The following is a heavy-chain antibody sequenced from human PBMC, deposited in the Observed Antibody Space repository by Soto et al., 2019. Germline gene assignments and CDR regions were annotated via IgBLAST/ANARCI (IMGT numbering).Heavy chain of an antibody. CDR1: GFTFSSYA. J-gene: IGHJ6*03. CDR2: ISGSGGST. V-gene: IGHV3-23*01. CDR3: AKASLELSRHYYYMDV. Sequence: PGGSLRLSCAASGFTFSSYAMSWVRQAPGKGLEWVSAISGSGGSTYYADSVKGRFTISRDNSKNTLYLQMNSLRAEDTAVYYCAKASLELSRHYYYMDVWGKGTTVTVSS. D-gene: IGHD1-7*01.